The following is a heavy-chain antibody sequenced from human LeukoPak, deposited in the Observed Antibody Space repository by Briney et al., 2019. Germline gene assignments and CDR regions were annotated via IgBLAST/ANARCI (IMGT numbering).Heavy chain of an antibody. Sequence: GGSLRLSCVASGVTSRNSWMHWVRQAPGKGLVWVSRITIDGSSTTYADSVKGRFTISRDSAKNTLYLQMNSLRAEDTAVYYCTRDRFYAMDAWGQGTTVTVSS. CDR3: TRDRFYAMDA. CDR1: GVTSRNSW. CDR2: ITIDGSST. V-gene: IGHV3-74*03. J-gene: IGHJ6*02.